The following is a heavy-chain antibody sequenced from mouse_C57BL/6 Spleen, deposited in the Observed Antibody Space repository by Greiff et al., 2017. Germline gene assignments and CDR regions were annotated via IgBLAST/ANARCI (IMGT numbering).Heavy chain of an antibody. D-gene: IGHD2-4*01. V-gene: IGHV1-18*01. Sequence: VQLQQSGPELVKPGASVKIPCKASGYTFTDYNMDWVKQSHGKSLEWIGDINPNNGGTIYNQKFKGKATLTVDKSSSTAYMELRSLTSEDTAVYYCARYKRFYYDYDVYYAMDYWGQGTSVTVSS. CDR3: ARYKRFYYDYDVYYAMDY. CDR1: GYTFTDYN. CDR2: INPNNGGT. J-gene: IGHJ4*01.